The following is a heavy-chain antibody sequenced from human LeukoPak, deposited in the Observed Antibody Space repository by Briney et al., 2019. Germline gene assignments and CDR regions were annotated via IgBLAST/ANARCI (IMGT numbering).Heavy chain of an antibody. Sequence: GGSLRLSCAASGFTFSTYSMNWVRRAPGEGLEWVSTISSSSGYIYYADSVKGRLTISRDNSKNTLYLQMNSLRAEDTAVYYCAKDSFNGDYWDYWGQGTLVTVSS. D-gene: IGHD4-17*01. V-gene: IGHV3-21*04. CDR2: ISSSSGYI. J-gene: IGHJ4*02. CDR1: GFTFSTYS. CDR3: AKDSFNGDYWDY.